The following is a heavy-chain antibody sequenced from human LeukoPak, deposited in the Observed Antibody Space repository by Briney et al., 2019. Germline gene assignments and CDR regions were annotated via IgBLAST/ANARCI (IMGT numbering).Heavy chain of an antibody. Sequence: AGGSLRLSCAASGFTFSGYAMAWVRQAPGKGLEWVSSITITGSSPSYADSVKGRFTVSRDNSKNTLYLQMNSLRAEDTAVYFCAKSSSRWSYYFNYWGQGTLVTVSS. J-gene: IGHJ4*02. CDR2: ITITGSSP. V-gene: IGHV3-23*01. D-gene: IGHD6-13*01. CDR3: AKSSSRWSYYFNY. CDR1: GFTFSGYA.